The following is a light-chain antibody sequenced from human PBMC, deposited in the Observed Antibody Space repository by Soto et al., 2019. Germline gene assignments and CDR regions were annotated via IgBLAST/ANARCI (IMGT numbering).Light chain of an antibody. J-gene: IGLJ3*02. CDR1: ISNLGSNF. V-gene: IGLV1-47*01. Sequence: QAVVTQPPSASGTPGQRVTISCSGSISNLGSNFIYWYQQLPGAAPKLLISRNNERPSGVPDRFSGSKSGTSASLPISGLRSEDEADYHCAAWDDSLSAVVFGGGTKLTVL. CDR3: AAWDDSLSAVV. CDR2: RNN.